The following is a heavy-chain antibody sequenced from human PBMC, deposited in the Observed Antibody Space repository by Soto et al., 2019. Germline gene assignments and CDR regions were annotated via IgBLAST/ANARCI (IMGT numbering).Heavy chain of an antibody. Sequence: ASVKVSCKASGYTFTGYYMHWVRQAPGQGLEWMGWISAYNGNTNYAQKLQGRVTMTTDTSTSTAYMELRSLRSDDTAMYYCARSIRDPHYYFDYCGQGTLVTVDS. CDR3: ARSIRDPHYYFDY. CDR2: ISAYNGNT. J-gene: IGHJ4*02. CDR1: GYTFTGYY. V-gene: IGHV1-18*04.